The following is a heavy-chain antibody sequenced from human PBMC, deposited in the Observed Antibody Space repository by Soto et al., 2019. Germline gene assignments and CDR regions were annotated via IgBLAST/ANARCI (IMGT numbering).Heavy chain of an antibody. CDR3: ARCEVITFAGVIVMDV. D-gene: IGHD3-16*02. CDR2: INAGNGNT. Sequence: GSVKVSFKASGYPFTSYAMHFVRQAPGQRLEWMGWINAGNGNTKYSQKFQGRVTITRDASASTAYMELSSLRSEDTAVYYCARCEVITFAGVIVMDVWGQGTTVTVSS. V-gene: IGHV1-3*01. CDR1: GYPFTSYA. J-gene: IGHJ6*02.